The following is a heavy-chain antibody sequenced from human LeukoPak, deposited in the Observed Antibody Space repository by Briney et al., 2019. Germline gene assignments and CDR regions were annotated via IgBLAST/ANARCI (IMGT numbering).Heavy chain of an antibody. V-gene: IGHV4-59*01. Sequence: SETLSLTCTVSGGSISSYYWSWIRQPPGKGLEWIGYIYYSGSTNYNPSLKSRVTISVDTSKNQFSLKLSPVTAADTAVYYCASQGSGGSYSQIDYWGQGTLVTVSS. CDR2: IYYSGST. J-gene: IGHJ4*02. D-gene: IGHD2-15*01. CDR1: GGSISSYY. CDR3: ASQGSGGSYSQIDY.